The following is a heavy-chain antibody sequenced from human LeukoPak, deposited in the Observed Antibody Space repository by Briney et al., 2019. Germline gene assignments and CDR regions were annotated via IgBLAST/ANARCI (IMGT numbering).Heavy chain of an antibody. Sequence: GGSLRLSCAASGFTFSSYAMHWVRQAPGKGLEWVAVISYDGSNKYYAHSVKGRFTISRDNAKNSLYLQMNSLRAEDTAVYYCGGLVGGIEFEPWGQGTPVTVSS. CDR2: ISYDGSNK. CDR3: GGLVGGIEFEP. V-gene: IGHV3-30-3*01. D-gene: IGHD1-26*01. CDR1: GFTFSSYA. J-gene: IGHJ5*02.